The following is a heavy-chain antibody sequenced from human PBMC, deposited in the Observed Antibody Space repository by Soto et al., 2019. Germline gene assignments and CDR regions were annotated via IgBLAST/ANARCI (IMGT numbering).Heavy chain of an antibody. Sequence: LSLTCAVSGGSFTSNNWWTWVRQPPGQGLEWIGEIYRTESTNYNPSLKSRVTISLDKSENQFSLKVTSLTAADTAVYYCASRDPGTSVDYWGQGTLVTVSS. D-gene: IGHD1-7*01. V-gene: IGHV4-4*02. CDR3: ASRDPGTSVDY. J-gene: IGHJ4*02. CDR2: IYRTEST. CDR1: GGSFTSNNW.